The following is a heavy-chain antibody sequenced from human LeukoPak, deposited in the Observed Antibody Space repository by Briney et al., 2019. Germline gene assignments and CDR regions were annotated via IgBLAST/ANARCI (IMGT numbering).Heavy chain of an antibody. Sequence: SETLSLTCTVSGDSISSGDYSWSWIRQPPGKGLEWIGYIYNSGTTNYNPSLKSRVTISVDTSKNQFSLKLSSVTAADTAIYYCARNGDDSSDYYYFDYWGQGTLVTVSS. D-gene: IGHD3-22*01. CDR3: ARNGDDSSDYYYFDY. J-gene: IGHJ4*02. CDR2: IYNSGTT. V-gene: IGHV4-30-4*07. CDR1: GDSISSGDYS.